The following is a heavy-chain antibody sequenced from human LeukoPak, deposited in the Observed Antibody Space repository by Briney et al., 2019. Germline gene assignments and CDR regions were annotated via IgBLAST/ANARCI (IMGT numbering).Heavy chain of an antibody. CDR1: GGSISSSSYY. V-gene: IGHV4-39*01. J-gene: IGHJ6*03. D-gene: IGHD6-19*01. Sequence: PSETLSLTCTVSGGSISSSSYYWGWIRQPPGKGLEWIGSIYYSGSTYYNPSLKGRVTISVDTSKNQFSLKLSSVTAADTAVYYCARPVAVAGHGGYYYMDVWGKGTTVTISS. CDR2: IYYSGST. CDR3: ARPVAVAGHGGYYYMDV.